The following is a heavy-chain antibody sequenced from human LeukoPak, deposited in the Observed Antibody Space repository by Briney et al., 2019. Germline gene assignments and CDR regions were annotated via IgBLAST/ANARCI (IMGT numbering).Heavy chain of an antibody. CDR2: ISGSGGST. CDR1: GFTFSGCS. V-gene: IGHV3-23*01. Sequence: GGSLRLSCAVFGFTFSGCSMHWVRQAPGKGLEWVSAISGSGGSTYYADSVKGRFTISRDNSKNTLYLQMNSLRAEDTAVYYCAKDQSATYYYGMDVWGQGTTVTVSS. CDR3: AKDQSATYYYGMDV. D-gene: IGHD1-26*01. J-gene: IGHJ6*02.